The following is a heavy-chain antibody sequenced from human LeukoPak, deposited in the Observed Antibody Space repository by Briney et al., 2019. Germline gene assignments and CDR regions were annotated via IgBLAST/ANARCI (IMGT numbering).Heavy chain of an antibody. CDR2: IYYSGST. Sequence: SETLSLTCNVSGGSISSYYWSWIRQPPGKGLEWIGYIYYSGSTYYNPSLKSRVTISVDTSKNQFSLKLSSVTAADTAVYYCARVLVMSSYYFDYWGQGTLVTVSS. V-gene: IGHV4-30-4*08. CDR3: ARVLVMSSYYFDY. D-gene: IGHD3-22*01. J-gene: IGHJ4*02. CDR1: GGSISSYY.